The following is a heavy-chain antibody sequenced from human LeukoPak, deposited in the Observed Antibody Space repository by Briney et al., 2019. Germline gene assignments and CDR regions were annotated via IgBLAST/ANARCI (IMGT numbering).Heavy chain of an antibody. Sequence: GGSLRLSCAASGFTFDDYGMSWVRQAPGKGLEWVSGINWNGGSTGYADSVKGRFTISRDNAKNSLYLQMNSLRAEDTALYYCARDQQPEWEHGTPDYWGQGTLVTVSS. CDR2: INWNGGST. CDR3: ARDQQPEWEHGTPDY. V-gene: IGHV3-20*04. J-gene: IGHJ4*02. CDR1: GFTFDDYG. D-gene: IGHD1-26*01.